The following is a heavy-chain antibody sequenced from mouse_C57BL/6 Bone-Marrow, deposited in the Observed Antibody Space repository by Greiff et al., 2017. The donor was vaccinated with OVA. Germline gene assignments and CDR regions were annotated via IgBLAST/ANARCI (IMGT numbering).Heavy chain of an antibody. CDR1: GYTFTSYT. CDR3: AAGCAMDY. CDR2: INPSSGYT. Sequence: VQGVESGAELARPGASVKMSCKASGYTFTSYTMHWVKQRPGQGLEWIGYINPSSGYTKYNQKFKDKATLTADKSSSTAYMQLSSLTSEDSAVYYCAAGCAMDYWGQGTSVTVSS. V-gene: IGHV1-4*01. J-gene: IGHJ4*01.